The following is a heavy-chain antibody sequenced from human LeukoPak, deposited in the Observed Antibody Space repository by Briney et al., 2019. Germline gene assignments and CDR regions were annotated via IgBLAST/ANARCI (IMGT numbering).Heavy chain of an antibody. CDR1: GYSFTNYG. D-gene: IGHD2/OR15-2a*01. Sequence: GASVKVPCKTSGYSFTNYGISWMRQAPGQGPEWMGWISGENGNTNYAQKFQARFTMTTNTSTGVAYMELRSLRSDDTAVYYCARWGVHGTTTYCFDYWGQGSLVTVSS. CDR2: ISGENGNT. V-gene: IGHV1-18*04. CDR3: ARWGVHGTTTYCFDY. J-gene: IGHJ4*02.